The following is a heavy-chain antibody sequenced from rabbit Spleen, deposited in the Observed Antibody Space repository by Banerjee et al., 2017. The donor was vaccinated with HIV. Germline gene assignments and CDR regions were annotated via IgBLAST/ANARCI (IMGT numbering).Heavy chain of an antibody. V-gene: IGHV1S45*01. CDR3: ARDLVAVIGWNFNL. Sequence: QEQLVESGGGLVRPEGSLKLSCTASGFSFSSKAVMCWVRQAPGKGLEWIACINAVNGNAVYANWAKRRFTISKTSSTTVSLQVTSLTAADTATYFCARDLVAVIGWNFNLWGPGTLVTVS. D-gene: IGHD1-1*01. CDR1: GFSFSSKAV. J-gene: IGHJ4*01. CDR2: INAVNGNA.